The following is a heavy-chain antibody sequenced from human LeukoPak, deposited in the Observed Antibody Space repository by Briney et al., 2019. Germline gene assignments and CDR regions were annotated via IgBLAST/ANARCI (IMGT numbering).Heavy chain of an antibody. CDR1: GYTFTSYY. V-gene: IGHV1-46*03. Sequence: ASVKVSCKASGYTFTSYYMHWVRQAPGQGLEWMGVIYPSGGSATYAQKFQGRVTMTRDTSNSTAYLELNSLSPENTAAHYCPRGVYCSGASRYHYSYYMDVWGKGTTVTVSS. CDR2: IYPSGGSA. D-gene: IGHD2-2*01. CDR3: PRGVYCSGASRYHYSYYMDV. J-gene: IGHJ6*03.